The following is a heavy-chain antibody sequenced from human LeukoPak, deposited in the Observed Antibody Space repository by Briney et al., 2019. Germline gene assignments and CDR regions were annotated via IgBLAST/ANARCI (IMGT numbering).Heavy chain of an antibody. CDR2: IRSRAYGGTT. CDR1: GFTFGDHA. V-gene: IGHV3-49*04. CDR3: SRGPIQLWVHNGMDV. Sequence: PGRSLRLSCSSYGFTFGDHAMSWVRQAPGKELEWVGFIRSRAYGGTTEYAASVKSRFSISRDDSKGIAYLQMNSLKIEDTAVYYCSRGPIQLWVHNGMDVWGQGTTVIVSS. J-gene: IGHJ6*02. D-gene: IGHD5-18*01.